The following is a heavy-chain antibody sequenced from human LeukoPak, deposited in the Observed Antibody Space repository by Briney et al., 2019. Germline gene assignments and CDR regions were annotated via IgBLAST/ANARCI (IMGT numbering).Heavy chain of an antibody. CDR2: LYSDGNT. CDR1: GFTVITND. J-gene: IGHJ4*02. CDR3: ARGVEPLAANTLAY. V-gene: IGHV3-53*01. Sequence: GGSLRLSCAASGFTVITNDMTSVRQAPGKGLEWVSVLYSDGNTKYADSVQGRFTISRDNSKNTLYLEMNSLSPDDTAVYYCARGVEPLAANTLAYWGQATLVTVSS. D-gene: IGHD1-14*01.